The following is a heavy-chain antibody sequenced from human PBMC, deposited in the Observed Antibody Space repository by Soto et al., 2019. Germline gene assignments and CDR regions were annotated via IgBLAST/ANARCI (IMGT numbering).Heavy chain of an antibody. Sequence: VGSLRLSCAVSGFDFRGAWMTWVRQVPGKGLEWIGRIKSKHEGETKDYAAPVRGRFSISRDDSQNIVFLQMNSLETEDSAVYYCTTVILFSGTFVPFWGQGVRVTVSS. J-gene: IGHJ4*02. CDR3: TTVILFSGTFVPF. V-gene: IGHV3-15*01. CDR1: GFDFRGAW. D-gene: IGHD2-21*01. CDR2: IKSKHEGETK.